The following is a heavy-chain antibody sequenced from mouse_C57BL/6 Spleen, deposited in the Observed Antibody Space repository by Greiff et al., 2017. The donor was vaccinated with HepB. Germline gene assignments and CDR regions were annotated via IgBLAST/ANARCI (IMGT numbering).Heavy chain of an antibody. D-gene: IGHD5-5*01. CDR3: ARETTPYYVDY. Sequence: VQLQQSGAELVKPGASVKLSCKASGYTFTSYWMHWVKQRPGQGLEWIGMIHPNSGSTNYNEKFKSKATLTVDKSSSTAYMQLSSLTSEDSAVYYCARETTPYYVDYWGQGTTLTVSS. CDR2: IHPNSGST. V-gene: IGHV1-64*01. J-gene: IGHJ2*01. CDR1: GYTFTSYW.